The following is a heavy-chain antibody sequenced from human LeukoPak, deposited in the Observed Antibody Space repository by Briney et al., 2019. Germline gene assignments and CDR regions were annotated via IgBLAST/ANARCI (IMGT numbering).Heavy chain of an antibody. CDR2: ISGSGGST. CDR1: GFTFSSYG. CDR3: AKSGYYDSSGYLYAFDI. V-gene: IGHV3-23*01. J-gene: IGHJ3*02. D-gene: IGHD3-22*01. Sequence: GGSLRLSCAASGFTFSSYGMSWVRQAPGKGLEWVSAISGSGGSTYYADSVKGRFTISRDNSKNTLYLQMNSLRAEDTAVYYCAKSGYYDSSGYLYAFDIWGQGTMVTVSS.